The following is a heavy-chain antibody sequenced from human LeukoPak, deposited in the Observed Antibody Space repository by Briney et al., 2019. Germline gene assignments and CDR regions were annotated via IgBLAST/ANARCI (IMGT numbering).Heavy chain of an antibody. CDR3: ARGPDYYDSSGPIAYFDY. Sequence: ASVKVSCKASGYTFTRYGVNWVRQAPGQGLEWMGWISAYNGNTNYAQKLQGRVTMTTDTSTSTAYMELRSLRSDDTAVYYCARGPDYYDSSGPIAYFDYWGQGTLVTVSS. CDR1: GYTFTRYG. J-gene: IGHJ4*02. D-gene: IGHD3-22*01. V-gene: IGHV1-18*01. CDR2: ISAYNGNT.